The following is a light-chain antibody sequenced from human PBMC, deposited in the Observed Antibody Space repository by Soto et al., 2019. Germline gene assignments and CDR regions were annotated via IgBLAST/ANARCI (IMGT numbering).Light chain of an antibody. V-gene: IGLV1-40*01. Sequence: QSVLTQPPSVSGAPGQGVTISCTGGSPNFGAGYDVQWYQQLPGTAPKLLIYVNSNRPSGVPDRFSGSKSGTSASLAITGLQAEDEADYYCQSYDSSLRGVVFGGGTKLTVL. CDR1: SPNFGAGYD. CDR3: QSYDSSLRGVV. J-gene: IGLJ2*01. CDR2: VNS.